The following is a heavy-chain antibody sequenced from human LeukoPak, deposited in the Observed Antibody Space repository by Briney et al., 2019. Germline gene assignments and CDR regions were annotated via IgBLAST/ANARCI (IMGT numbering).Heavy chain of an antibody. Sequence: PSETLSLTCAVYGGSFSGYYWSWIRQPPGKGLEWIGEINHSGSTNYNPSLKSRVTISVDTSKNQFSLKLSSVTAADTAVHYCAILYYDSSGYHDYWGQGTLVTVSS. D-gene: IGHD3-22*01. V-gene: IGHV4-34*01. CDR3: AILYYDSSGYHDY. CDR2: INHSGST. CDR1: GGSFSGYY. J-gene: IGHJ4*02.